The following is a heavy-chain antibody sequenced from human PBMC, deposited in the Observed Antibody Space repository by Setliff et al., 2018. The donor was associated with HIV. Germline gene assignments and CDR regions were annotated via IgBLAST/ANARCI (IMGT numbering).Heavy chain of an antibody. CDR3: ARRPYYFDS. CDR2: IYHSGST. D-gene: IGHD6-6*01. V-gene: IGHV4-39*07. Sequence: SETLSLTCSVSGGSITTTDYYWTWIRQPPGKGLEWIGEIYHSGSTIYNPSLKSRVTISVDTSKNQFSLKLSSVTAADTAVYYCARRPYYFDSWGQGTLVTVSS. CDR1: GGSITTTDYY. J-gene: IGHJ4*02.